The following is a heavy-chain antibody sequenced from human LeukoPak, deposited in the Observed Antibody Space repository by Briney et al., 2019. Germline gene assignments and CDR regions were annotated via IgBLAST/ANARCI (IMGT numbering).Heavy chain of an antibody. J-gene: IGHJ5*02. V-gene: IGHV3-21*01. Sequence: GGSLRLSCAASVFTFSSYIMNWGREAPGKGLEWVSSISSSSSYIYYADSVKGRFTISRDNAKNSLYLQMNSLRAEDTAVYYCARDHDDILTSSLFDPWGQGTLVTVSS. CDR3: ARDHDDILTSSLFDP. D-gene: IGHD3-9*01. CDR1: VFTFSSYI. CDR2: ISSSSSYI.